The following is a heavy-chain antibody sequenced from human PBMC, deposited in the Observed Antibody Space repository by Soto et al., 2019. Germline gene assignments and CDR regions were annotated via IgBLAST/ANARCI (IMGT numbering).Heavy chain of an antibody. CDR3: AKGYSSSWAFLIDY. Sequence: GGSLRLSCAASGFTFSSYGMHWVRQAPGKGLEWVAVISYDGSNKYYADSVKGRFTISRDNSKNTLYLQMNSLRAEDTAVYYCAKGYSSSWAFLIDYWGREPWSPSPQ. V-gene: IGHV3-30*18. CDR2: ISYDGSNK. J-gene: IGHJ4*02. CDR1: GFTFSSYG. D-gene: IGHD6-13*01.